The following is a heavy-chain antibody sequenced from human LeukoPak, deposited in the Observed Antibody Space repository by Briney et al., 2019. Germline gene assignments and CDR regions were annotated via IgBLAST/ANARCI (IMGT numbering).Heavy chain of an antibody. D-gene: IGHD6-6*01. Sequence: ASVKVSCKASGYTFSVYYMNWVRQAPGQGLGWMGWINPNSGGTKYAQKFQGRVTMTSDTSISTAYMELSSLISDDTAVYYCARKSAARKTSEFDYWGQGTLVTVSS. CDR2: INPNSGGT. CDR3: ARKSAARKTSEFDY. J-gene: IGHJ4*02. V-gene: IGHV1-2*02. CDR1: GYTFSVYY.